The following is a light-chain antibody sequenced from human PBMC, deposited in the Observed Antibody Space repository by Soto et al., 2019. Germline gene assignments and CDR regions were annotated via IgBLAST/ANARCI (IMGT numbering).Light chain of an antibody. Sequence: IVMTQSPATLSASPGDRATLSCMVSQSVTNNLAWYQQKAGQAPRLLIYGASTRATGIPARFSGSGSGTEFSLTISSLQSEDSATYYCQQSYMTPITFGQGTRLEIK. CDR2: GAS. J-gene: IGKJ5*01. CDR3: QQSYMTPIT. V-gene: IGKV3-15*01. CDR1: QSVTNN.